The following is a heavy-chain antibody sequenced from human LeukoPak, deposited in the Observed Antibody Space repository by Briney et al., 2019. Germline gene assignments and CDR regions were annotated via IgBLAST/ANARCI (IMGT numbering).Heavy chain of an antibody. CDR3: ARDRGSPGIEDY. D-gene: IGHD3-10*01. V-gene: IGHV3-48*03. J-gene: IGHJ4*02. CDR1: GFTFSSYE. Sequence: GGSLRLSCAASGFTFSSYEMNWVRQAPGKGLEWVSYISTRGSTEYYADSVKGRFTISRDNAKNSLYLQMNSLRAEDTAVYYCARDRGSPGIEDYWGLGTLVTVSS. CDR2: ISTRGSTE.